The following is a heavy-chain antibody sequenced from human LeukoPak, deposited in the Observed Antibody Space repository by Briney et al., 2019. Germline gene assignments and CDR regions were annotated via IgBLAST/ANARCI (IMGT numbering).Heavy chain of an antibody. CDR3: ARDTRLWFSFDY. CDR2: IIPIFGTA. V-gene: IGHV1-69*05. CDR1: GGTFSSYA. Sequence: GASVKVSCKASGGTFSSYAISWVRQAPGQGLEWMGGIIPIFGTANYAQKFQGRVTITTDESTSTAYMELRSLRSDDTAVYYCARDTRLWFSFDYWGQGTLVTVSS. J-gene: IGHJ4*02. D-gene: IGHD3-10*01.